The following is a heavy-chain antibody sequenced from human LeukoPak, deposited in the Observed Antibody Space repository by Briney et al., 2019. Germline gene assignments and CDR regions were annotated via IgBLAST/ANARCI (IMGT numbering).Heavy chain of an antibody. CDR2: ISSSSSYI. J-gene: IGHJ4*02. CDR3: ARNQNPTMTPVTLLDY. D-gene: IGHD4-17*01. V-gene: IGHV3-21*01. CDR1: GFTFSSYS. Sequence: KPGGSLRLSCAASGFTFSSYSMNWVRQAPGKGLEWVSSISSSSSYIYYADSVKGRFTISRDNAKNSLYLQMNSLIAEDTAVYYCARNQNPTMTPVTLLDYWGQGTLVTVSP.